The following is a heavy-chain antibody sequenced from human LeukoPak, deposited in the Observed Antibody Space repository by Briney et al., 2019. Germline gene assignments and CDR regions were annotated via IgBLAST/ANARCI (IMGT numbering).Heavy chain of an antibody. J-gene: IGHJ3*02. CDR1: GGSFSGYY. CDR2: INHSGST. Sequence: SETLSLTCAVYGGSFSGYYWSWIRQPPGKGLEWIGGINHSGSTNYNPSLKSRVTISVDTSKNQFSLKLSSVTAADTAVYYCARITTVVTDDAFDIWGQGTMVTVSS. CDR3: ARITTVVTDDAFDI. D-gene: IGHD4-23*01. V-gene: IGHV4-34*01.